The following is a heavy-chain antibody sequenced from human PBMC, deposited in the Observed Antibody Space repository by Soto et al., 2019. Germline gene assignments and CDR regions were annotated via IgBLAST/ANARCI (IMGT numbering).Heavy chain of an antibody. CDR1: GGSFSGYY. CDR3: ARASALKYYGDYAPAEYFQH. Sequence: PSETLSLTCAVYGGSFSGYYWSWIRQPPGKGLEWIGEINHSGSTNYNPSLKSRVTISVDTSKNQFSLKLSSVTAADTAVYYCARASALKYYGDYAPAEYFQHWGQGTLVTVSS. V-gene: IGHV4-34*01. CDR2: INHSGST. J-gene: IGHJ1*01. D-gene: IGHD4-17*01.